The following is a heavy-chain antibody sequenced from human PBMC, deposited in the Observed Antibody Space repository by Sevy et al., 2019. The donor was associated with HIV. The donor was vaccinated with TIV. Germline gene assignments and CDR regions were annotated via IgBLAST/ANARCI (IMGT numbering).Heavy chain of an antibody. Sequence: VKVSGKASGGTFSSYAISWVRQAPGQGLEWMGGIIPIFGTANYAQKFQGRVTITADESTSTAYMELSSLRSEDTAVYYCARTKPTIIAAAGTGDYYYYGMDVWGQGTTVTVSS. CDR3: ARTKPTIIAAAGTGDYYYYGMDV. CDR2: IIPIFGTA. CDR1: GGTFSSYA. D-gene: IGHD6-13*01. V-gene: IGHV1-69*01. J-gene: IGHJ6*02.